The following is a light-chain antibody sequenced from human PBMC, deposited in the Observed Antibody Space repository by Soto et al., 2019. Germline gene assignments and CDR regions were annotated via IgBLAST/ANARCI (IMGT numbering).Light chain of an antibody. CDR1: QSVGTK. CDR3: QQSNDWPPFT. Sequence: EVVMTQSPGILSVSPGERASLSCRASQSVGTKLAWYQQRPGQAPRLLIYGASSRATGIPARFSGSGSGTDFPLTISRLQSEDFAVYYCQQSNDWPPFTFGQGTKLEI. CDR2: GAS. J-gene: IGKJ2*01. V-gene: IGKV3-15*01.